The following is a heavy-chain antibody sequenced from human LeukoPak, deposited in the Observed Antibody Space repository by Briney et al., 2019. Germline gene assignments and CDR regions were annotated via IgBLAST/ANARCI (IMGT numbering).Heavy chain of an antibody. J-gene: IGHJ4*02. CDR1: GGTFSSYA. V-gene: IGHV1-69*13. Sequence: ASVKVSCKASGGTFSSYAISWVRQAPGQGLEWMGGIIPIFGTANYAQKFQGRVTITADESTSTAYMELSSPRSEDTAVYYCARERTGTTVVLDYWGQGTLVTVSS. CDR2: IIPIFGTA. CDR3: ARERTGTTVVLDY. D-gene: IGHD1-1*01.